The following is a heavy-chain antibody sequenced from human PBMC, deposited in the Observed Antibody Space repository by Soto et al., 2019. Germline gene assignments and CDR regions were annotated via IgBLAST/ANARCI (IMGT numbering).Heavy chain of an antibody. D-gene: IGHD1-7*01. J-gene: IGHJ3*02. V-gene: IGHV3-30-3*01. CDR1: GFTFSSYA. CDR2: ISYDGSNK. Sequence: PVGSLRLSCAASGFTFSSYAMHWVRQAPGKGLEWVAVISYDGSNKYYADSVKGRFTISRDNSKNTVYLQMNSLRAEDTAVYYCARDRNWNYDAFDIWGQGTMVTVSS. CDR3: ARDRNWNYDAFDI.